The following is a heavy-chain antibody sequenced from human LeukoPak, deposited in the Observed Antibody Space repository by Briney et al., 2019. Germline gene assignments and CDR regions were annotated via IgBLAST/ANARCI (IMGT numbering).Heavy chain of an antibody. CDR1: GYSFTSYW. CDR2: IDPSYSYT. D-gene: IGHD3-9*01. CDR3: ARGALTISSTLYYFDY. V-gene: IGHV5-10-1*01. J-gene: IGHJ4*02. Sequence: GESLRISCKGSGYSFTSYWISWVRQMPGKGLEWMGRIDPSYSYTNYCASFQGHVTISADKSISTAYLQWSSLKASDTAMYYCARGALTISSTLYYFDYWGQGTLVTVSS.